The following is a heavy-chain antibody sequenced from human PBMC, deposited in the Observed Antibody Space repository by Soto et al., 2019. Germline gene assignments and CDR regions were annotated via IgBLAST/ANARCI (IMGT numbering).Heavy chain of an antibody. CDR2: ISGSGGST. D-gene: IGHD2-21*02. Sequence: EVQLLESGGGLVQPGGSLRLSCAASGFTFSSYAMSWVRQAPGKGLEWVSAISGSGGSTYYADSVKGRFTISRDNSKNTLYLQVNSRRAEDTAVYYCAKGGRVVVTAIPDWYFGLWGRGTLVTVSS. CDR3: AKGGRVVVTAIPDWYFGL. V-gene: IGHV3-23*01. J-gene: IGHJ2*01. CDR1: GFTFSSYA.